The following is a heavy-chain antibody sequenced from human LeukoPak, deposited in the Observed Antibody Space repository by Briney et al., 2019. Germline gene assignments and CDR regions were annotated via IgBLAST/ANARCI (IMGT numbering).Heavy chain of an antibody. V-gene: IGHV4-34*01. CDR3: ARGMRWLNHYFDY. CDR1: GGSFSGYY. Sequence: PSETLSLTCAVPGGSFSGYYWSWIRQPPGKGLEWIGEINHSGSTNYNPSLKSRVTISVDTSKNQFSLKLSSVTAADTAVYYCARGMRWLNHYFDYWGQGTLVTVSS. D-gene: IGHD5-24*01. J-gene: IGHJ4*02. CDR2: INHSGST.